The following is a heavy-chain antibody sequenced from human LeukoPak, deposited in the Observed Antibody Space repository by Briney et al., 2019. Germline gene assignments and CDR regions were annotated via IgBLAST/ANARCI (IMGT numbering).Heavy chain of an antibody. D-gene: IGHD6-13*01. CDR3: ARTYSSSWYGTYYYYYMDV. Sequence: GGSLRLSCAASGFTFDDYGMSWVRQAPGKGLERVSGINWNGGSTGYADSVKGRFTISRDNAKNSLYLQMNSLRAEDTALYYCARTYSSSWYGTYYYYYMDVWGKGTTVTVSS. CDR2: INWNGGST. J-gene: IGHJ6*03. V-gene: IGHV3-20*04. CDR1: GFTFDDYG.